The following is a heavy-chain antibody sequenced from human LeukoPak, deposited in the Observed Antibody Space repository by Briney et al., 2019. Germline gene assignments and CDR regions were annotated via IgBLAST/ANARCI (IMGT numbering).Heavy chain of an antibody. Sequence: GGSPRLSCAASGLTFSRYSMNWVRQAPGKGLEWVSSISSGSSYIYYVDSVKGRFTVSRDNAKNSLYLQMNSLRAEDTAVYYCAELGITMIGGVWGKGTTVTISS. D-gene: IGHD3-10*02. J-gene: IGHJ6*04. V-gene: IGHV3-21*01. CDR3: AELGITMIGGV. CDR2: ISSGSSYI. CDR1: GLTFSRYS.